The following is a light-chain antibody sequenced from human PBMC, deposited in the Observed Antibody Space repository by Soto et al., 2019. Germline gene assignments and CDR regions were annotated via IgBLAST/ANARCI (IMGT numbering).Light chain of an antibody. Sequence: EIVLTQSPGTLSLSPGERATLSCRASQSVSSSYLAWYQQKPGQAPRLLIYGASTRATGSPDRFSGGGSRTDFTLTISRLEPEDFAVYYWQQYGSSPFTFGPGTKVHIK. CDR1: QSVSSSY. J-gene: IGKJ3*01. CDR3: QQYGSSPFT. V-gene: IGKV3-20*01. CDR2: GAS.